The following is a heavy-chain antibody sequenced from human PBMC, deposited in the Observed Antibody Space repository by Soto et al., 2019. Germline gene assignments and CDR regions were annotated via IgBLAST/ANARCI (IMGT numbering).Heavy chain of an antibody. Sequence: GGSLRLSCAASGFTFSSYAMSWVRQAPGKGLEWVSAISGSGGSTYYADSVKGRFTISRDNSKNTLYLQMNSLRAEDTAVYYCATSPAVRGDQRGYYYGMDVWGQGTTVTVSS. V-gene: IGHV3-23*01. J-gene: IGHJ6*02. CDR2: ISGSGGST. CDR3: ATSPAVRGDQRGYYYGMDV. CDR1: GFTFSSYA. D-gene: IGHD3-10*01.